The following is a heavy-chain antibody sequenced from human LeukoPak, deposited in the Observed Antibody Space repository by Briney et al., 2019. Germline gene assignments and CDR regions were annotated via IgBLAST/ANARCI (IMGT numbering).Heavy chain of an antibody. V-gene: IGHV3-23*01. J-gene: IGHJ6*03. CDR2: ISGSGSDT. Sequence: GGSLRLSCAASGFTFSSYAMSWVRQAPGKGLEWVSSISGSGSDTYYADSVKGRFTISRDSSRNTLFLQMNSLRAEDTAVYYCAKGGGPYFYYHYMDVWGKGTTVTVSS. CDR3: AKGGGPYFYYHYMDV. D-gene: IGHD3-16*01. CDR1: GFTFSSYA.